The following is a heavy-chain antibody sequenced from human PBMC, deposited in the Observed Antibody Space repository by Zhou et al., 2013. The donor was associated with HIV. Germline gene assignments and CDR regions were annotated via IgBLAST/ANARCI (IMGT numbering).Heavy chain of an antibody. CDR2: INPSGGST. CDR3: ASLSIAARRRPFDN. Sequence: QVQLVQSGAEVKKPGASMKVSCKASGYTFTSYYIHWVRQAPGQGLEWMGIINPSGGSTSYAQEFQGRVTMTRDTSTRTVYMELSSLRTEDTAVYYCASLSIAARRRPFDNWGQGTLVTVSS. V-gene: IGHV1-46*01. CDR1: GYTFTSYY. J-gene: IGHJ4*02. D-gene: IGHD6-6*01.